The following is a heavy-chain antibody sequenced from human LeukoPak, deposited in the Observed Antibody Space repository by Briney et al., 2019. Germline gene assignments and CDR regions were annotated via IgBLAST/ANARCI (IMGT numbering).Heavy chain of an antibody. CDR1: GFTFTGTA. CDR2: ISGIGGST. D-gene: IGHD6-19*01. Sequence: GGPLRPSCAALGFTFTGTAMSWVRKGPGKGLEGLSAISGIGGSTYYAGSVKGRFTIYRENPTNTLYLKMNSLKAQDTAVYYCAKDIAVAGYYFDYWGQGTLVTVSS. J-gene: IGHJ4*02. V-gene: IGHV3-23*01. CDR3: AKDIAVAGYYFDY.